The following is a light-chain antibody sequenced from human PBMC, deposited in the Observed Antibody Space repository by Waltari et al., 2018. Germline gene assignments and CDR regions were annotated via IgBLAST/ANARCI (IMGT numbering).Light chain of an antibody. J-gene: IGKJ4*01. CDR2: LGS. CDR1: RLNLNDTTY. CDR3: MQALQIRVT. Sequence: RLNLNDTTYLVCYLQKPGESPRLLVYLGSNLASGVPERFSGSGSGTDFTLKISRVEAEDVGVYYCMQALQIRVTFGGGTKVEIK. V-gene: IGKV2-28*01.